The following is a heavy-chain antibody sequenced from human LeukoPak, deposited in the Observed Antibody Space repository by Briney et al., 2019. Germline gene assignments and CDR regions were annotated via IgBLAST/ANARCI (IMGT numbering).Heavy chain of an antibody. V-gene: IGHV4-4*07. CDR2: IYTSGST. J-gene: IGHJ5*02. D-gene: IGHD3-22*01. CDR1: GGSISSYY. CDR3: ARDFVGYYDSSGYAWFDP. Sequence: SETLSLTCTVSGGSISSYYWSWIRQPAGKGLEWIGRIYTSGSTNYNPFLKSRVTMSVDTSKNQFSLKLSSVTAADTAVYYCARDFVGYYDSSGYAWFDPRGQGTLVTVSS.